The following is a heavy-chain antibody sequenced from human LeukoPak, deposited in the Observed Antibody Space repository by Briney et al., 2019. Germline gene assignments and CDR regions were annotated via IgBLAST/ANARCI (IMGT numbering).Heavy chain of an antibody. CDR3: ARVPRYCSGGSCYSGHDAFDI. Sequence: ASVKVSCKASGYTFTGYYMHWVRQAPGQGLEWMGWINPNSGGTNYAQKFQGRVTMTRDTSISTAYMELSRLRSDDTAVYYCARVPRYCSGGSCYSGHDAFDIWGQGTMVTVSS. J-gene: IGHJ3*02. D-gene: IGHD2-15*01. CDR2: INPNSGGT. V-gene: IGHV1-2*02. CDR1: GYTFTGYY.